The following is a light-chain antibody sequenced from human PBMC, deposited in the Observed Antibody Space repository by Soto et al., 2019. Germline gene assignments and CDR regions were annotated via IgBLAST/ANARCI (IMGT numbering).Light chain of an antibody. CDR2: AAR. V-gene: IGKV1-39*01. Sequence: DIQLTQSPSSLSPSVGDRITLSCRASQSISRNLNWYQQMPGKAPSLLIYAARDLQSGVPGRFSGSGSGTECNLTISSLQPEDLATYYCQQSHSTPYTFGQGTKLEI. CDR3: QQSHSTPYT. J-gene: IGKJ2*01. CDR1: QSISRN.